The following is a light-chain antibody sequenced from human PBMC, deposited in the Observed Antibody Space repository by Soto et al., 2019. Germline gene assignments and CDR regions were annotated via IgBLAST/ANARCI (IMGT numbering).Light chain of an antibody. Sequence: AIRMTQSPSSFSSSTGYTFTITWLAIQGISSYLAWYQQKPGKVNKLLIYAAYTLQSGVTSRFSGSGSGTDFTLTIRCMQSEDFATYYCQQSNSYPRTFGKGTKVDIK. CDR1: QGISSY. CDR2: AAY. J-gene: IGKJ1*01. V-gene: IGKV1-8*01. CDR3: QQSNSYPRT.